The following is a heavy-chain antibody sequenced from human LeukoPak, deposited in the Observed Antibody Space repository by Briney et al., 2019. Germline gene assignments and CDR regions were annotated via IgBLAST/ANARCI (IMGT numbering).Heavy chain of an antibody. CDR3: ARAYSSSWSLAEYFQH. CDR1: GFTFSSYW. V-gene: IGHV3-7*01. J-gene: IGHJ1*01. Sequence: PGGSLRLSCAASGFTFSSYWMSWVRQAPGKGLEWVANIKQDGSEKYYVDSVKGRFTISRDNAKSSLYLQMNSLRAEDTAVYYCARAYSSSWSLAEYFQHWGQGTLVTVSS. D-gene: IGHD6-13*01. CDR2: IKQDGSEK.